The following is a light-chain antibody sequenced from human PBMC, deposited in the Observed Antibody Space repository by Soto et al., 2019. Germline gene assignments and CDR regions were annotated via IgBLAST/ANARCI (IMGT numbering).Light chain of an antibody. J-gene: IGKJ5*01. CDR1: QGVSTW. CDR3: QQAASFPIT. Sequence: DIQMTQSPSSVSASVGDRVTIPCRASQGVSTWLAWYQQKPGKAPNLLIYTASSLQSGVPSRFSGSGSGTDFTLTINRLQPEDFATYYCQQAASFPITFGQGTRLEIK. V-gene: IGKV1-12*01. CDR2: TAS.